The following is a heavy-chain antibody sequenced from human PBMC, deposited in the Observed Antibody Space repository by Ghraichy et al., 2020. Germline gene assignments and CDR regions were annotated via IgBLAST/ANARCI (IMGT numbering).Heavy chain of an antibody. D-gene: IGHD2-2*01. CDR2: ISSSRTYI. CDR1: GFTFSDYF. V-gene: IGHV3-21*01. CDR3: ARDHCTSSSCLEGYYYGMDV. J-gene: IGHJ6*02. Sequence: GASLNISCAASGFTFSDYFMNWVRQAPGKGLEWISSISSSRTYIYYADSVRGRFTISRDDAQNSLYLEMNSLRAEDTAVYYCARDHCTSSSCLEGYYYGMDVWGQGTTVSVSS.